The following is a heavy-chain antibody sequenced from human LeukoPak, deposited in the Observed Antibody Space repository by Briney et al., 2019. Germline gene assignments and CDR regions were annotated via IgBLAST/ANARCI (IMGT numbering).Heavy chain of an antibody. CDR2: IYYSGST. CDR3: TRQGSGDYYDSSGYYY. J-gene: IGHJ4*02. CDR1: GGSISSSYY. Sequence: SETLSLTCAVSGGSISSSYYWGWIRQPPGKGLEWIGSIYYSGSTYYNPSLKSRVTISVDTSKTQFSLKLSSVTAADTAVYYCTRQGSGDYYDSSGYYYWGQGTLVTVSS. D-gene: IGHD3-22*01. V-gene: IGHV4-39*01.